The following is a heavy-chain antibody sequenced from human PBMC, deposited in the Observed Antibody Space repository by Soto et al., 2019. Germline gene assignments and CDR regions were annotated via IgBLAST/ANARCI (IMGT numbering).Heavy chain of an antibody. J-gene: IGHJ5*02. CDR2: INPYSGDT. CDR1: GYTFISFA. V-gene: IGHV1-18*04. CDR3: ARDRGYCSGGRCSSDWFDP. D-gene: IGHD2-15*01. Sequence: QVQLMQSGPEVKTPGASVKVSCKASGYTFISFAFSWVRQAPGQGLEWMGWINPYSGDTNYAQKFQGRVTMTTDTATSTAYMEMRSLRSDDTDVYYCARDRGYCSGGRCSSDWFDPWGQGTLVTVSS.